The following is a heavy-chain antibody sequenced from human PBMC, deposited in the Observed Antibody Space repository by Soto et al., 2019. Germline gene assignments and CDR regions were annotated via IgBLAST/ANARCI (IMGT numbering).Heavy chain of an antibody. V-gene: IGHV3-30*18. CDR1: GFTFSSFG. D-gene: IGHD2-2*01. CDR2: ISYDGSDE. CDR3: AKDTSPGVSASSSDY. J-gene: IGHJ4*02. Sequence: QVQLVESGGGVVQPGRSLRLSCAASGFTFSSFGMHWVRQAPGKGLEWVALISYDGSDEYYRDSVKGRFTISRDNPKNTLFLQVNSLRPEDTAVYYCAKDTSPGVSASSSDYWGQGALVTVSS.